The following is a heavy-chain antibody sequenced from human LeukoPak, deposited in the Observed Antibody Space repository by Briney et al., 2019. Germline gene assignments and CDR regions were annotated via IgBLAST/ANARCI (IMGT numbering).Heavy chain of an antibody. J-gene: IGHJ4*02. CDR2: ITSESTYI. V-gene: IGHV3-21*01. CDR3: ARWDDLFLIDF. Sequence: PGGSLRLSCAASGFTFSTYNMIWVRQAPGKGLEWVSSITSESTYINYADSVKGRFTISRDNAKNSLDLQMNSLRAEDTAVYYCARWDDLFLIDFWGQGTLVTVSS. D-gene: IGHD3-9*01. CDR1: GFTFSTYN.